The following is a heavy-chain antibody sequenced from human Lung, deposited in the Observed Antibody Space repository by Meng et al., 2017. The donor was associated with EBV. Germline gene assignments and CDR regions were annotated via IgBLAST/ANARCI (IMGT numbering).Heavy chain of an antibody. V-gene: IGHV1-46*03. CDR3: ARGHFRGSSWFDY. CDR2: INPSGGTT. Sequence: QGHLVRSRAEVKKPGSSVKVTWKASGYTFTSFYLNWVRQAPGQGLGWMGIINPSGGTTSDAQKFQGRVTMTRDTSTSTVYMELSSLRPEDTAVYYCARGHFRGSSWFDYWGQGTLVTVSS. J-gene: IGHJ4*02. D-gene: IGHD6-13*01. CDR1: GYTFTSFY.